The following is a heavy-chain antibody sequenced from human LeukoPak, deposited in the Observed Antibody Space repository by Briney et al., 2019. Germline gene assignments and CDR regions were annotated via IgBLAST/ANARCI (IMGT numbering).Heavy chain of an antibody. CDR1: GFTFSDYN. CDR2: ISGSGGST. D-gene: IGHD3-10*01. J-gene: IGHJ3*02. Sequence: PGGSLRLSCAASGFTFSDYNMRWIRQAPGKGLEWVSAISGSGGSTYYADSVKGRFTISRDNSKNTLYLQMNSLRAEDTAVYYCAKLGSSSGAFDIWGQGTMVTVSS. V-gene: IGHV3-23*01. CDR3: AKLGSSSGAFDI.